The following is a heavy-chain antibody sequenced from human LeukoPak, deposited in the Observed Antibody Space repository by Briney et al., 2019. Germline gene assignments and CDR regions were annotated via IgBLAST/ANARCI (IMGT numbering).Heavy chain of an antibody. V-gene: IGHV3-66*01. Sequence: GGSLRLSCAASGFTVSSNYMSWVRQAPGKGLEWVSVIYSGGSTYYADSVKGRFIIFGDNSKNTLYLQMNSLRADDTAVYYCARDLGRDGYNDYAFDIWGQGTMVTVSS. J-gene: IGHJ3*02. CDR1: GFTVSSNY. CDR2: IYSGGST. D-gene: IGHD5-24*01. CDR3: ARDLGRDGYNDYAFDI.